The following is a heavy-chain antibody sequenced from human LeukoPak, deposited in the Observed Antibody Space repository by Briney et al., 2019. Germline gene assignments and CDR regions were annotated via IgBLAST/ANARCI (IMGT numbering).Heavy chain of an antibody. J-gene: IGHJ4*02. Sequence: GASVKVSCKASGYTFTGYYMHWVRQAPGQGLEWMGQINPNSGGTNYAQKFQGRVTMTRDTSISTAYMELSRLRSDDTAVYYCARDFGPYYGSGSRDYWGQGTLVTVSS. D-gene: IGHD3-10*01. V-gene: IGHV1-2*06. CDR2: INPNSGGT. CDR1: GYTFTGYY. CDR3: ARDFGPYYGSGSRDY.